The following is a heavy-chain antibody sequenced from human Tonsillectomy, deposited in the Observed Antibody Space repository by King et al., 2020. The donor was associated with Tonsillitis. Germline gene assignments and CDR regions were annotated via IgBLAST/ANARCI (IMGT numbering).Heavy chain of an antibody. CDR1: GFSFSDYW. CDR2: IKQDGSEK. D-gene: IGHD3-22*01. J-gene: IGHJ4*02. Sequence: VQLVESGGGLVQPGGSLRLSCAASGFSFSDYWMSWVRQVPGKGLEWVANIKQDGSEKYYVDSVKGRFTPSRDNAKNSLYLQMNSLRAEDTAVYYCARDDSTGYYYFDSWGQGTLVTVSS. CDR3: ARDDSTGYYYFDS. V-gene: IGHV3-7*01.